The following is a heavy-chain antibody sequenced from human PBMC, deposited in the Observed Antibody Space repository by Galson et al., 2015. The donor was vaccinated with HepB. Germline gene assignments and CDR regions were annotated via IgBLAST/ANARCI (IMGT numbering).Heavy chain of an antibody. D-gene: IGHD3-22*01. V-gene: IGHV1-69*04. CDR2: IIPVLGIA. Sequence: SLKVSCKASGYTSSTFTINWVRQAPGHGLEWIARIIPVLGIADYAQPFQGRVTITADNSASTAYMELSSLRSEDTAVYYCAREIITMIVSSAFDVWGQGKLVSVSS. CDR3: AREIITMIVSSAFDV. CDR1: GYTSSTFT. J-gene: IGHJ3*01.